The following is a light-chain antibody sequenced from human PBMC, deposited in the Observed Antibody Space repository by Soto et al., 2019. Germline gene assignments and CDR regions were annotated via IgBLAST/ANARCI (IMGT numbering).Light chain of an antibody. V-gene: IGKV1-5*01. J-gene: IGKJ1*01. Sequence: DIQMTQSPSTLSASVGDRVTITCRSSQSISGYLAWYQQKPGKAPKLLIYDASSLESGVPSRFSGSASGTEFTLTISSLQPDDFATYYCQQDTSFPWTFGQGTKVDIK. CDR3: QQDTSFPWT. CDR1: QSISGY. CDR2: DAS.